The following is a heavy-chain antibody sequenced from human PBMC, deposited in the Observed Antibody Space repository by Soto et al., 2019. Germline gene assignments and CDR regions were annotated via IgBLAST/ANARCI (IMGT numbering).Heavy chain of an antibody. V-gene: IGHV1-18*01. CDR1: GYTFTSYG. D-gene: IGHD3-9*01. Sequence: ASVKVSCKASGYTFTSYGISWVRQAPGQGLEWMGWISAYNGNTNYAQKLQGRVTMTTDTSTSTAYMELRSLRSDDTAVYYCARGTYYDILTGYYPLDYWGQGTLVTVSS. CDR3: ARGTYYDILTGYYPLDY. J-gene: IGHJ4*02. CDR2: ISAYNGNT.